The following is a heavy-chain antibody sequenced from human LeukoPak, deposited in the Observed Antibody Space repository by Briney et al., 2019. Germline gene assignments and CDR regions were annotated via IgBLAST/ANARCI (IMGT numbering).Heavy chain of an antibody. Sequence: SETLSLTCTVSGGSVSGGSYYWSWIRQPPGKGLEWIGYIYYSGSTDYNPSLKSRVAISVDTSKNQFSLKLSSVTAADTAVYYCARGSKAAPGTFDYWGQGTLVTVSS. CDR2: IYYSGST. CDR3: ARGSKAAPGTFDY. CDR1: GGSVSGGSYY. D-gene: IGHD6-13*01. V-gene: IGHV4-61*01. J-gene: IGHJ4*02.